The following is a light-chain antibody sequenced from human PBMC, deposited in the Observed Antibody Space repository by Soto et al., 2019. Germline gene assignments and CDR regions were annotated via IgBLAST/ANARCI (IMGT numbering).Light chain of an antibody. CDR1: QSLSSY. J-gene: IGKJ4*01. Sequence: EIVLTQSPATLSLSPGERATLSCRASQSLSSYLAWYQQKRGQPPRLLIYDASTRATGMPARFRGSGSGTDFTLSISSLEPEDFAVYYCQQRSDCPLTFGGGTKVEIK. V-gene: IGKV3-11*01. CDR3: QQRSDCPLT. CDR2: DAS.